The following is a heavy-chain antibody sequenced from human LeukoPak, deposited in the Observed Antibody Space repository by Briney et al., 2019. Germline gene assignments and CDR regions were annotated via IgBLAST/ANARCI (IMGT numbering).Heavy chain of an antibody. Sequence: SSETLSLTCTVSGGSISSYYWSWIRQPAGKGLEWIGRIYTSGSTNYNPSLKSRVTMSVDTSKNQFSLKLSSVTAADTAVYYCATTSGHGFYYYYMDVWGKGTTVTVSS. V-gene: IGHV4-4*07. CDR3: ATTSGHGFYYYYMDV. J-gene: IGHJ6*03. CDR2: IYTSGST. CDR1: GGSISSYY.